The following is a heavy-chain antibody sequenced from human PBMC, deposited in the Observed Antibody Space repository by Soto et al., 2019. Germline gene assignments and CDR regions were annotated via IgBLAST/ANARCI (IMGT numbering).Heavy chain of an antibody. D-gene: IGHD3-22*01. Sequence: QVQLVQSGAEVKKPGASVKVSCKASGYTFTSYGIIWVRQAPGQGLEWMGWISAYNGNTNYAQKLQGRVTMTTDTSTRTAYMELRSLRSDDTAVYYCARPGYYDSSGYKRGNAFDIWGQGTMFTVSS. CDR2: ISAYNGNT. CDR3: ARPGYYDSSGYKRGNAFDI. V-gene: IGHV1-18*01. J-gene: IGHJ3*02. CDR1: GYTFTSYG.